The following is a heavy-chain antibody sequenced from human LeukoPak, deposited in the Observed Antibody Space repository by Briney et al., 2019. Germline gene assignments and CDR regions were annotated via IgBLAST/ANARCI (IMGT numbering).Heavy chain of an antibody. CDR2: INHSGST. Sequence: PSETLSLTCAVYGGSFRGYYWSWIRQPPGKGLEWIGEINHSGSTNYNPSLKSRVTISVDTSKNQFSLKLSSVTAADTAVYYCAREDRERRPYYYDSSGVRENWFDPWGQGTLVTVSS. CDR1: GGSFRGYY. J-gene: IGHJ5*02. CDR3: AREDRERRPYYYDSSGVRENWFDP. D-gene: IGHD3-22*01. V-gene: IGHV4-34*01.